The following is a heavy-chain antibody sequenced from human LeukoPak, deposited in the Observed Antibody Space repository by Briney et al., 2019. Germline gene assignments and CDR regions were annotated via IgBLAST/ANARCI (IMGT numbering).Heavy chain of an antibody. J-gene: IGHJ4*02. CDR1: GGSFSTYY. V-gene: IGHV4-34*01. CDR2: INRSGTT. Sequence: SEILSLTCAVYGGSFSTYYWSWIRQPPGKGLEWIGDINRSGTTNYNPSLKSRVTISVDTSNNQFSLKLSSVTAADTAVYYCAKGVGRPPGYWGQGTLVTVSS. D-gene: IGHD1-26*01. CDR3: AKGVGRPPGY.